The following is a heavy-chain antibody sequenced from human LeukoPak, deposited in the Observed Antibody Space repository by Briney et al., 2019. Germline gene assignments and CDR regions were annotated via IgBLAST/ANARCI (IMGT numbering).Heavy chain of an antibody. CDR3: AGEDYFDSSGYASWRFDI. V-gene: IGHV4-39*07. CDR1: GGSISSSSYY. J-gene: IGHJ3*02. CDR2: IYYSGST. D-gene: IGHD3-22*01. Sequence: SETLSLTCTVSGGSISSSSYYWGWIRQPPGKGLEWIGSIYYSGSTYYNPSLKSRVTISVDTSKNQFSLKLTSVTTADTAVCYCAGEDYFDSSGYASWRFDIWGQGTMVTVSS.